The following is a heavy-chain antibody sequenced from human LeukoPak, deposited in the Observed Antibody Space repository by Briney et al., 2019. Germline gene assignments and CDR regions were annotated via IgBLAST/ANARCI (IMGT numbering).Heavy chain of an antibody. CDR2: ISAYNGNT. V-gene: IGHV1-18*01. CDR1: GYTFTSYG. D-gene: IGHD1-26*01. J-gene: IGHJ4*02. CDR3: ARDLRAGRGIVGATKSTGY. Sequence: ASVKVSCKASGYTFTSYGISWVRQAPGQGLEWMGWISAYNGNTNYAQKLQGRVTMTTDTSTSTAYMELRSLRSDDTAVYYCARDLRAGRGIVGATKSTGYWGQGTLVTVSS.